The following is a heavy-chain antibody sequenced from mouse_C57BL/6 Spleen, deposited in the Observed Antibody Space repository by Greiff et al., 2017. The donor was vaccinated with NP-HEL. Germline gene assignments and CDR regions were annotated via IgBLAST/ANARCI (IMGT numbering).Heavy chain of an antibody. V-gene: IGHV2-2*01. CDR3: ASSSLFAY. J-gene: IGHJ3*01. D-gene: IGHD1-1*01. Sequence: VKLVESGPGLVQPSQSLSITCTVSGFSLTSYGVHWVRQSPGQGLEWLGVIWSGGSTDYNAAFISRLSISKDNSKSQVFFKMNSLQADDTAIYYCASSSLFAYWGQGTLVTVSA. CDR1: GFSLTSYG. CDR2: IWSGGST.